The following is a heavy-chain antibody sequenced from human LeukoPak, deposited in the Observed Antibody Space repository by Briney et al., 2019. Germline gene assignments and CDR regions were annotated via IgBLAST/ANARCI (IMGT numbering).Heavy chain of an antibody. V-gene: IGHV1-2*02. CDR1: GYTFTDYY. D-gene: IGHD2-2*01. CDR2: INPNDGDT. CDR3: ARANVLYCSSSTCLFDY. Sequence: ASVKVSCKASGYTFTDYYMHWVRHAPGQGFEWMGWINPNDGDTNYAQKFQGRVTMTRDTSISTAHMEVSRLRSGDTAVYSCARANVLYCSSSTCLFDYWGQGTLVTVSS. J-gene: IGHJ4*02.